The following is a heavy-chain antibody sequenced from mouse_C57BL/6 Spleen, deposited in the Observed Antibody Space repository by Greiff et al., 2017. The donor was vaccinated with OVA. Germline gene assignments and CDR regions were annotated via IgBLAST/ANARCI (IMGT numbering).Heavy chain of an antibody. V-gene: IGHV1-81*01. CDR1: GYTFTSYG. CDR2: IYPRSGNT. CDR3: ASESNYFAY. D-gene: IGHD2-5*01. Sequence: QVQLQQSGAELARPGASVKLSCTASGYTFTSYGISWVKQRTGQGLEWIGEIYPRSGNTYYNEKFKGKATLTADKSSSTEYMERRSLTSEDSAVYFCASESNYFAYWGQGTLVTVSA. J-gene: IGHJ3*01.